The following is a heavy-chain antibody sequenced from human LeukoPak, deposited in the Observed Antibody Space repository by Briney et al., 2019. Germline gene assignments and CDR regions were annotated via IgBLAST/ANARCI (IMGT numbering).Heavy chain of an antibody. CDR1: GGSISSGGYY. D-gene: IGHD2-2*01. J-gene: IGHJ4*02. V-gene: IGHV4-30-2*01. Sequence: PSQTLSLTCTVSGGSISSGGYYWSWIRQPPGKGLEWIRYIYHSGSTYYNPSLKSRVTISVDRSKNQFSLKLSSVTAADTAVYYCARLAGYCSSTSCYSWGQGTLVTVSS. CDR3: ARLAGYCSSTSCYS. CDR2: IYHSGST.